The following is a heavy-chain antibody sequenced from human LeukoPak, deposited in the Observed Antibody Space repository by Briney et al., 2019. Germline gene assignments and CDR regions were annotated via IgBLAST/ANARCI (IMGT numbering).Heavy chain of an antibody. J-gene: IGHJ4*02. CDR1: GGSFSGYY. Sequence: SETLSLTCAVYGGSFSGYYWSWIRQPPGKGLEWIGEINHSGSTNYNPSLKSRVTISVDTSKNQFSLKLSSVTAADTAVYYWARGGRFGRGDYWGQGTLVTVSS. D-gene: IGHD3-10*01. CDR2: INHSGST. CDR3: ARGGRFGRGDY. V-gene: IGHV4-34*01.